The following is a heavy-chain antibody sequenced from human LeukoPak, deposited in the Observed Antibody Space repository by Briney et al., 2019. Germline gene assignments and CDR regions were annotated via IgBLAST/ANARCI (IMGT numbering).Heavy chain of an antibody. CDR1: GFIFSSYA. CDR3: AKAQRLTYSSGD. D-gene: IGHD6-19*01. CDR2: ISQNGGTT. J-gene: IGHJ4*02. Sequence: GGSLRLSCAASGFIFSSYAMHWVHQAPGKGPEFVSAISQNGGTTYYANSVKGRFTISRDNSKNTLSLQMNSLRAEDTAVYYCAKAQRLTYSSGDWGQGTLVTVSS. V-gene: IGHV3-64*01.